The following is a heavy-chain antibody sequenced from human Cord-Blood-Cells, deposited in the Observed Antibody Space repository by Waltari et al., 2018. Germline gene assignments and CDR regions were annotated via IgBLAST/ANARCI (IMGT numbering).Heavy chain of an antibody. CDR2: IYSGGST. V-gene: IGHV3-53*02. J-gene: IGHJ4*02. D-gene: IGHD1-7*01. CDR1: GFTVSSNY. Sequence: EVQLVETGGGLIQPGGSLRLSCAASGFTVSSNYMSWVRQAPGKGLEWVLVIYSGGSTYYADSVKGRFTSSRDNSKNTLYLQMNSLRAEDTAVYYCARAGNWNFYYFDYWGQGTLVTVSS. CDR3: ARAGNWNFYYFDY.